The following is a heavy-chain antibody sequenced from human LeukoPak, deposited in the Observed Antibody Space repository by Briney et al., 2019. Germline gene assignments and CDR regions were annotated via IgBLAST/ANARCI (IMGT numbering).Heavy chain of an antibody. V-gene: IGHV4-59*01. CDR1: GGSISSYY. J-gene: IGHJ5*02. CDR2: IYYSGST. D-gene: IGHD3-3*01. Sequence: SETLSLTCTVSGGSISSYYWSWIRQPPGKGREWIGYIYYSGSTNYNPSLKSRVTISVDTSKNQFSLKLSSVTAADTAVYYCASTCLLEWLSFDPWGQGTLVTVSS. CDR3: ASTCLLEWLSFDP.